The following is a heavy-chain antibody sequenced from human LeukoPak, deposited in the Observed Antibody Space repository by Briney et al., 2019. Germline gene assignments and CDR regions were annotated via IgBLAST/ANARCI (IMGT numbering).Heavy chain of an antibody. D-gene: IGHD5-24*01. J-gene: IGHJ4*02. Sequence: GGSLRLSCAASGFTFTRHWISWVRQAPGKGLEWVANIKPDESEKYYVDSVEGRFTISRDNVKNSLYLLMNSLRAEDTAVYYCVRRRPDKNGYNELDYWGQGTLVIVSS. CDR2: IKPDESEK. CDR3: VRRRPDKNGYNELDY. CDR1: GFTFTRHW. V-gene: IGHV3-7*01.